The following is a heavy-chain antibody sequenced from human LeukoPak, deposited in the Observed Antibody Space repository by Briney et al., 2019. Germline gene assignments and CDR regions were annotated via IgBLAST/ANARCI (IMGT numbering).Heavy chain of an antibody. CDR3: ASFRKEYQLLSNWFDP. J-gene: IGHJ5*02. CDR2: ISYDGSNK. Sequence: QPGGSLRLSCAASGFTFSSYAMHWVRQAPGKGLEWVAVISYDGSNKYYADSVKGRFTISRDNSKNTLYLQMNSLRAEDTAVYYCASFRKEYQLLSNWFDPWGQGTLVTVSS. V-gene: IGHV3-30*04. CDR1: GFTFSSYA. D-gene: IGHD2-2*01.